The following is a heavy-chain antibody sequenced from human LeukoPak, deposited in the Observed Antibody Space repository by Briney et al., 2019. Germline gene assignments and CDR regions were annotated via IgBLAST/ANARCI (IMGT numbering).Heavy chain of an antibody. CDR1: GFTFSTYV. V-gene: IGHV3-21*01. Sequence: PGGSLRLSCAASGFTFSTYVMNWVRQAPGKGLEWVSFISGSSNYIYYADSMKGRFTISRDNAKNSLYRQMNSLRAEDTAVYYCASGSGFDPWGQGTLVTVSS. CDR2: ISGSSNYI. J-gene: IGHJ5*02. CDR3: ASGSGFDP. D-gene: IGHD2-2*03.